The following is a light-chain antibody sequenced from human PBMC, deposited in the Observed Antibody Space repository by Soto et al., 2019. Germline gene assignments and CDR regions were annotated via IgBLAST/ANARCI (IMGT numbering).Light chain of an antibody. J-gene: IGKJ5*01. Sequence: AIQLTQSPSSLSASVGDRVTITCRASQDIRNNLGWYQQKPGKAPNLLIYTGSSLQSGVPSRFSGSGSGTDFTLTINSLQPEDFATYYCQQAASFPITFGQGTRLEIK. CDR1: QDIRNN. V-gene: IGKV1-6*02. CDR2: TGS. CDR3: QQAASFPIT.